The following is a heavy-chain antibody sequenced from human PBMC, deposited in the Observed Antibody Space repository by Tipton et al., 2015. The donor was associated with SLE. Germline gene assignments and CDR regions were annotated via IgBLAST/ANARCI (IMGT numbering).Heavy chain of an antibody. D-gene: IGHD6-13*01. CDR3: GRGTSSSLRVDS. J-gene: IGHJ4*02. Sequence: QVQLVQSGAVVKKPGSSVTVSCKASGGTFSIYAINWVRQAPGQGLEWMGGIIPIFGTANYAQKFQGRVTITTDESTSTAYMGLSSLRSEDTAVDYCGRGTSSSLRVDSWGQGTLVTGSS. CDR2: IIPIFGTA. CDR1: GGTFSIYA. V-gene: IGHV1-69*01.